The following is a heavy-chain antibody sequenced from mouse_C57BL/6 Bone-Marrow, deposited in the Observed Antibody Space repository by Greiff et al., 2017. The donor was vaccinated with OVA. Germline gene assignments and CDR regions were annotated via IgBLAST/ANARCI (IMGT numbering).Heavy chain of an antibody. CDR3: ARRKGNYPLAYWYFDV. CDR2: INPSSGYT. D-gene: IGHD2-1*01. CDR1: GSPFPSYT. Sequence: VQLQESGAELARPGASVKMSCKASGSPFPSYTMPWVKQRPGQGLAWIGYINPSSGYTKYNQKFKDKATLTADKSSSTAYMQLSSLTSEDSAVYYWARRKGNYPLAYWYFDVWGTGTTVTVAS. J-gene: IGHJ1*03. V-gene: IGHV1-4*01.